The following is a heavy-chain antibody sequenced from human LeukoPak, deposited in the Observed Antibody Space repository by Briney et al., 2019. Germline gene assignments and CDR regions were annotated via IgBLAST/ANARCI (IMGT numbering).Heavy chain of an antibody. CDR2: VTHSGGA. J-gene: IGHJ6*02. CDR3: ARGPLGSSWHYYYYYGMDV. D-gene: IGHD6-13*01. Sequence: PSETLSLTCAVYGGSFSDYYWSWIRQPPGQGLEWIGEVTHSGGANYNPSLKSRVTVSVDTSKNQFSLKLSSVTVADTAVYYCARGPLGSSWHYYYYYGMDVWGQGATVTVSS. CDR1: GGSFSDYY. V-gene: IGHV4-34*01.